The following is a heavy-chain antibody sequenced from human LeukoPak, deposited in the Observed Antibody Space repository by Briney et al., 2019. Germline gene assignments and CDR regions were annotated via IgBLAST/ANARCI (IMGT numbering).Heavy chain of an antibody. V-gene: IGHV1-69*04. J-gene: IGHJ3*02. CDR1: GGTFSSYA. Sequence: ASVKVSCKASGGTFSSYAISWVRQAPGQGLEWMGRIIPILGIANYAQKFQGRVTITADKSTSTAYMELSSLRSEDTAVYYCAREDCSSTSCYTKGAFDIWGQGTMVTVSS. CDR2: IIPILGIA. D-gene: IGHD2-2*02. CDR3: AREDCSSTSCYTKGAFDI.